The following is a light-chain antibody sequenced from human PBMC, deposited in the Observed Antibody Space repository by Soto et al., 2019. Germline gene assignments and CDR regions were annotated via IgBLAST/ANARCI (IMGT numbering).Light chain of an antibody. V-gene: IGKV4-1*01. Sequence: DIVMTQSPDSLAVSLGERATINCKSSQSVFYSSSNNNYLAWYQQKAGQPPKLLIYWASTRESGVPDRFSGSGSGTDFTLTISSLQAEDVAVYYCQQYFSIPPTFGGGTKVEIK. J-gene: IGKJ4*01. CDR2: WAS. CDR1: QSVFYSSSNNNY. CDR3: QQYFSIPPT.